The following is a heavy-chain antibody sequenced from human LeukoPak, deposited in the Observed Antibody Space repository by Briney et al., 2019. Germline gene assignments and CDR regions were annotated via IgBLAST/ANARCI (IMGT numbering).Heavy chain of an antibody. CDR1: GGTFSSYA. CDR3: ARGPSITLIRGGQWYYYMDV. CDR2: IIPIFDTA. J-gene: IGHJ6*03. D-gene: IGHD3-10*01. Sequence: SVKVSCKTSGGTFSSYAISWVRQAPGQGLEWIGDIIPIFDTANYAQKFQGRVTITADESATTSYMELSSLRSEDTAVYYCARGPSITLIRGGQWYYYMDVWGKGTTVTISS. V-gene: IGHV1-69*13.